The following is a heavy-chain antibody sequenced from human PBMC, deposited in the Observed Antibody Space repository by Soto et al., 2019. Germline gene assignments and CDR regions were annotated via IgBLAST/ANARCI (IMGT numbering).Heavy chain of an antibody. V-gene: IGHV3-74*01. CDR2: INSDGSST. J-gene: IGHJ6*02. CDR3: ARARYRSGWEYYYYGMDV. Sequence: PGGSLRLSCAASGFTFSSYWMHWVRQAPGKGLVWVSRINSDGSSTSYADSVKGRFTISRDNAKNTLYLQMNSLRAEDTAVYYCARARYRSGWEYYYYGMDVWGQGTTVTVSS. D-gene: IGHD6-19*01. CDR1: GFTFSSYW.